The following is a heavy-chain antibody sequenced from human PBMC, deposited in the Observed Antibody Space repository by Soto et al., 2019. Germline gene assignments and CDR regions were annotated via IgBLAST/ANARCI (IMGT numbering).Heavy chain of an antibody. J-gene: IGHJ4*02. CDR1: GFTFDDNA. CDR2: INWKSDI. Sequence: GGSLRLSCAVSGFTFDDNAMHWVRQAPEKGLEWVSGINWKSDIGYADSVKDRFTISRDNAENSLYLQMNSLRAEDTALYYCAISQDRGGRTTFIYWGQGTQVTVSS. D-gene: IGHD3-16*01. CDR3: AISQDRGGRTTFIY. V-gene: IGHV3-9*01.